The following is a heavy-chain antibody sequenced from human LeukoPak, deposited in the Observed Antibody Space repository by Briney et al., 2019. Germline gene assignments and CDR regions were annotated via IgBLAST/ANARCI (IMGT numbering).Heavy chain of an antibody. CDR2: INPNTGGT. CDR1: GYSFTGYY. CDR3: ARRHFDWLLIDY. D-gene: IGHD3-9*01. Sequence: ASVKVSCKASGYSFTGYYMHWVRQAPGQGLEWMGWINPNTGGTNYAQKFQGRVTMIRDTSISTAYMELSGLRSDDTAVYYCARRHFDWLLIDYWGQGTLITVSS. V-gene: IGHV1-2*02. J-gene: IGHJ4*02.